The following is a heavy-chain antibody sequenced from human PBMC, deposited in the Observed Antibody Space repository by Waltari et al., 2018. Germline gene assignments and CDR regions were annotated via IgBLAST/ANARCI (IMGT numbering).Heavy chain of an antibody. D-gene: IGHD6-13*01. J-gene: IGHJ3*02. CDR1: GYSISSGYY. CDR2: IYHSGRT. CDR3: ARPWSAAGPGAFDI. Sequence: QVQLQESGPGLVKPSETLSLTCAVSGYSISSGYYWGWIRQPPGKGLEWIGSIYHSGRTYYNPSLKSRVTISVDTSKNQFSLKLSSVTAADTAVYYCARPWSAAGPGAFDIWGQGTMVTVSS. V-gene: IGHV4-38-2*01.